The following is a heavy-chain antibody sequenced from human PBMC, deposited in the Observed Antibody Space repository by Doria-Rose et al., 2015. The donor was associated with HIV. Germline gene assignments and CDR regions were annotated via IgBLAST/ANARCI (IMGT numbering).Heavy chain of an antibody. V-gene: IGHV2-26*01. J-gene: IGHJ4*02. Sequence: QVQLVQSGPVLVKPAETLTLTCTVSGVSLSSPGMGVSWIRQPPGKALEWLAHSFSDAERSYKASLKSRLTISRGTSKSQVVLTMTDMDPVDTATYYCARIKSSRWYHKYYFDFWGQGTLVIVS. CDR3: ARIKSSRWYHKYYFDF. CDR2: SFSDAER. D-gene: IGHD6-13*01. CDR1: GVSLSSPGMG.